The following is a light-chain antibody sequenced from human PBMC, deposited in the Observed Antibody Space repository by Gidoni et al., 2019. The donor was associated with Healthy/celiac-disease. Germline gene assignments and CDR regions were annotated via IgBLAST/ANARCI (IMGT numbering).Light chain of an antibody. Sequence: DIVMTPSPLSLPVTPGEPASISCRSSQSLLHSNGYSYLDWYLQKPGQSPQLLIYLGSNRASGVPYRFSGSGSGTDFTLKISRVEAEDVGVYYCMQALQTPPTFGQGTKLEIK. J-gene: IGKJ2*01. CDR3: MQALQTPPT. CDR2: LGS. CDR1: QSLLHSNGYSY. V-gene: IGKV2-28*01.